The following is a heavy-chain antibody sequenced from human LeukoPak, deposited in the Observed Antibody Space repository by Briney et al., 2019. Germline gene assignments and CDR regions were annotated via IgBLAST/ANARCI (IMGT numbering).Heavy chain of an antibody. Sequence: PGGSLRLSCAASGFTSSDHYMDWVRQAPGKGLGWVGRTRNKANSYTTEYAASVKGRFTISRDDSKNSLYLQMNSLKTGDTAVYYCARVFYDSSGYHPDYWGQGTLVTVSS. J-gene: IGHJ4*02. CDR3: ARVFYDSSGYHPDY. V-gene: IGHV3-72*01. CDR1: GFTSSDHY. D-gene: IGHD3-22*01. CDR2: TRNKANSYTT.